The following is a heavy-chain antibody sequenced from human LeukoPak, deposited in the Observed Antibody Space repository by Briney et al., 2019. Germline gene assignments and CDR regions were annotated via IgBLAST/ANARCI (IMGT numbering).Heavy chain of an antibody. J-gene: IGHJ4*02. CDR2: ISYSGST. CDR3: ARQGSGGRALDY. Sequence: SETLPLTCTVSGGPISSSTYYWGWIRQPPGKGLEWIGSISYSGSTYYNPSLKSRITISVDTSKNHCSLKLSSVTAADTAVYFCARQGSGGRALDYWGQGTLVTVSS. D-gene: IGHD6-19*01. CDR1: GGPISSSTYY. V-gene: IGHV4-39*01.